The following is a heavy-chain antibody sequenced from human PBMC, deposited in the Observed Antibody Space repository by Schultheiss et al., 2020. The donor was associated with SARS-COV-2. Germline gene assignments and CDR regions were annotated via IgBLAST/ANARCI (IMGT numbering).Heavy chain of an antibody. V-gene: IGHV4-59*01. CDR3: ARDTGKYGRYFDY. D-gene: IGHD4-17*01. J-gene: IGHJ4*02. Sequence: GSLRLSCTVSGGSISSYYWSWIRQPPGKGLEWIGYIYYSGSTNYNPSLKTRVTISVDTSKNQFSLKLSSVTAADTAVYYCARDTGKYGRYFDYWGQGTLVTVSS. CDR2: IYYSGST. CDR1: GGSISSYY.